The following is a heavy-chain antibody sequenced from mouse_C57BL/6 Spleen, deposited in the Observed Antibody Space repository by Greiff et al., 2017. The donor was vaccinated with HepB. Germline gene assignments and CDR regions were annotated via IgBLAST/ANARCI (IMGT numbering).Heavy chain of an antibody. CDR1: GYTFTSYW. V-gene: IGHV1-52*01. D-gene: IGHD2-2*01. J-gene: IGHJ4*01. CDR2: IDPSDSET. Sequence: VQLQQPGAELVRPGSSVKLSCKASGYTFTSYWMHWVKQRPIQGLEWIGNIDPSDSETHYNQKFKDKATLTVEKSSSTAYMQLSSLTSEDAAVYYCARVVTTSDYAMDYWGQGTSVTVSS. CDR3: ARVVTTSDYAMDY.